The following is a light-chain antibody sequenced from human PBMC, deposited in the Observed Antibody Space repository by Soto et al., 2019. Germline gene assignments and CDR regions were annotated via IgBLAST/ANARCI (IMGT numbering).Light chain of an antibody. CDR3: QQYQGYPLT. V-gene: IGKV1-16*02. Sequence: DIQMTQSPSSLSASVGDRVTITCRASQGINSFLAWIQQKPGKAPKSLIYGATNLQSGVPSKFSGSGSGTDFTLTISGLQPEDAATYYCQQYQGYPLTFGGGTKVEIK. CDR2: GAT. CDR1: QGINSF. J-gene: IGKJ4*01.